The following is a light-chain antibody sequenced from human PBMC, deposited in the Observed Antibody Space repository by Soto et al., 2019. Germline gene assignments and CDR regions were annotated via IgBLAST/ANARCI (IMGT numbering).Light chain of an antibody. Sequence: DIHMTQSPSSLSASVGYIFPITCQASQDISNYLNWYQQKPGKAPKLLIYDASNLETGVPSSLSGSGSGTDFTFTISSLQPEDIATYYCQQYDNILTFGGGTKVDIK. V-gene: IGKV1-33*01. CDR3: QQYDNILT. J-gene: IGKJ4*01. CDR1: QDISNY. CDR2: DAS.